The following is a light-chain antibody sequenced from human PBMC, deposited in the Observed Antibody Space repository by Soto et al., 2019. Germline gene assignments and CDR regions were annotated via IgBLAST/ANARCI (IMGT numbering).Light chain of an antibody. CDR2: GAS. CDR3: QQTDGSPHT. J-gene: IGKJ2*01. Sequence: DIQMTQAPSSLSTSVGDRVTITCRASQDIKQFLNWYQQKPGKAPKLLIYGASSLHTGVPPRFSGSGAGTDFTLTITTLQPEDVATYYCQQTDGSPHTFGQGTYLEIK. V-gene: IGKV1-39*01. CDR1: QDIKQF.